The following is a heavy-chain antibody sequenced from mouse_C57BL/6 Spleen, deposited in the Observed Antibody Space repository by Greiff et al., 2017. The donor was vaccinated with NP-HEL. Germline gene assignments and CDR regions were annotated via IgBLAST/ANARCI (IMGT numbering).Heavy chain of an antibody. D-gene: IGHD3-2*02. CDR2: INPYNGGT. Sequence: EVQLQQSGPVLVKPGASVKMSCKASGYTFTDYYMNWVKQSHGKSLEWIGVINPYNGGTSYNQKFKGKATLTVDKSSSTAYMELNSLTSEDSAVYYCARWEQLRLRDYWGQGTTLTVSS. V-gene: IGHV1-19*01. J-gene: IGHJ2*01. CDR3: ARWEQLRLRDY. CDR1: GYTFTDYY.